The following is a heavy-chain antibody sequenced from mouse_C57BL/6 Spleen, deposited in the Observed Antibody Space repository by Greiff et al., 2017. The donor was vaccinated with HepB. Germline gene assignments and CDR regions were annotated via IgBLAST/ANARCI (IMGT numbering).Heavy chain of an antibody. CDR2: ISDGGSYT. J-gene: IGHJ3*01. V-gene: IGHV5-4*01. Sequence: EVQRVESGGGLVKPGGSLKLSCAASGFTFSSYAMSWVRQTPEKRLEWVATISDGGSYTYYPDNVKGRFTISRDNANNNLYLQMSHLKSEDTAMYYCARDQKGYGNYPWFAYWGQGTLVTVSA. CDR1: GFTFSSYA. CDR3: ARDQKGYGNYPWFAY. D-gene: IGHD2-1*01.